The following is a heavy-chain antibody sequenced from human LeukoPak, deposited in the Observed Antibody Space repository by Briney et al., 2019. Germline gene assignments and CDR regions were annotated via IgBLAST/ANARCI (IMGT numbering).Heavy chain of an antibody. D-gene: IGHD3-10*01. CDR3: ARAGFGPFFDI. CDR2: IYYSGST. J-gene: IGHJ3*02. CDR1: GGSISSYY. V-gene: IGHV4-59*08. Sequence: SETLSLTCTVSGGSISSYYWSWLRQPPGKGLEWIGYIYYSGSTNYNPSLKSRVTISVDTSKNQFSLKLSSVTAADTAVYYCARAGFGPFFDIWGQGTMVTVSS.